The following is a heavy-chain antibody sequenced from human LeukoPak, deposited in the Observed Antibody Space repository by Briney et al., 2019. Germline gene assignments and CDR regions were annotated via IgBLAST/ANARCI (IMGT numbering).Heavy chain of an antibody. J-gene: IGHJ5*02. CDR1: GFTVSATH. CDR3: AKGSGSGWYGWFAP. Sequence: GGSLRFSCATSGFTVSATHMGCVRHPPGGGLEWGTGSDASGASTSYADSVKGRLTISRDSSQSTLYLQMNSPRAEDTAVYFCAKGSGSGWYGWFAPWGQGNLVTVSS. CDR2: SDASGAST. D-gene: IGHD6-19*01. V-gene: IGHV3-23*01.